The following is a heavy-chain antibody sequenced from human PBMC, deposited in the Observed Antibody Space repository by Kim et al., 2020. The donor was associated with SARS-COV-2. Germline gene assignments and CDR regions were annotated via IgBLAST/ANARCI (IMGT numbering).Heavy chain of an antibody. J-gene: IGHJ4*02. V-gene: IGHV4-39*01. D-gene: IGHD3-22*01. Sequence: SETLSLTCTVSGGSISSSSYYWGWIRQPPGKGLEWIGSIYYSGSTYYNPSLKSRVTISVDTSKNQFSLKLSSVTAADTAVYYCARHLRGTMIVVVITPLNYCDYWGQGTLVTVSS. CDR3: ARHLRGTMIVVVITPLNYCDY. CDR2: IYYSGST. CDR1: GGSISSSSYY.